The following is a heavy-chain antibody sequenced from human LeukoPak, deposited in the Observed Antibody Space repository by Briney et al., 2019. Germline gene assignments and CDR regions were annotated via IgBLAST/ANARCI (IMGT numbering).Heavy chain of an antibody. V-gene: IGHV3-30*02. CDR3: AKDGRGSNGGDYLYFDY. CDR1: GFTFSSYG. CDR2: IHHDGSNK. D-gene: IGHD2-21*02. J-gene: IGHJ4*02. Sequence: GGSLRLSCAASGFTFSSYGMHWVRQAPGKGLDLVAFIHHDGSNKYYADSVKGRFTTSRDKSKNTLYLQMNSLRAEDTALFFCAKDGRGSNGGDYLYFDYWGQGTLVTVSS.